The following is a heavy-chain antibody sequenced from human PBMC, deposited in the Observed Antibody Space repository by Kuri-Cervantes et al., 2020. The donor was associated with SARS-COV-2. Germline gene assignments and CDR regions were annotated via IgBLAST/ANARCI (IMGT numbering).Heavy chain of an antibody. CDR2: IEYDGSSN. CDR1: GFTFSAYG. J-gene: IGHJ4*02. V-gene: IGHV3-30*03. Sequence: GESLKISCAASGFTFSAYGMYWVRQAPGKGLEWVAFIEYDGSSNYYADSVTGRFTVSRDNSKNTLFLHMDSLRGEDTAVYYCASAQGPYYYDSSGYYRFDYWGQGTLVTVSS. CDR3: ASAQGPYYYDSSGYYRFDY. D-gene: IGHD3-22*01.